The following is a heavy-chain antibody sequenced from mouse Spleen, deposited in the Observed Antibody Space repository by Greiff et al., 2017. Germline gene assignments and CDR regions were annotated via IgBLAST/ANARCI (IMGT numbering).Heavy chain of an antibody. CDR3: ARHEGGRGYFDY. D-gene: IGHD3-3*01. J-gene: IGHJ2*01. V-gene: IGHV5-15*01. Sequence: EVQRVESGGGLVKPGGSLKLSCAASGFTFSDYGMAWVRQAPGKGPEWVAFISNLAYSIYYADTVTGRFTISRENAKNTLYLEMSSLRSEDTAMYYCARHEGGRGYFDYWGQGTTLTVSS. CDR2: ISNLAYSI. CDR1: GFTFSDYG.